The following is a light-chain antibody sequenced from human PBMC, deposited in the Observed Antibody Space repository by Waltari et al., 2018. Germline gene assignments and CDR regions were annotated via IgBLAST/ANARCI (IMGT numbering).Light chain of an antibody. CDR2: KAS. J-gene: IGKJ1*01. CDR1: QRVNSW. Sequence: DIQMTQSPSTLSASVGDRVTITCRASQRVNSWVAWYKQKPRKAPKLLIFKASDLESGVPSRFSGSGSGTEFTLTISSLQPDDFATYHCQQYDSYWTFGQGTKVEIK. CDR3: QQYDSYWT. V-gene: IGKV1-5*03.